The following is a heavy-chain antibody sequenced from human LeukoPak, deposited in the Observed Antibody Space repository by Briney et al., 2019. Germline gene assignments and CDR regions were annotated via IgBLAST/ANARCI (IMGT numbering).Heavy chain of an antibody. Sequence: GGSLRLSCAASGFSFSDYGINWVRQAPGKGLEWVAFVRYDGTTKYYADSVKGRFTISRDNSRNTLYLQMSSQRTEDTALYYCAKDRAHSGSYYGTFDYWGQGTLVTVSS. V-gene: IGHV3-30*02. J-gene: IGHJ4*02. CDR3: AKDRAHSGSYYGTFDY. D-gene: IGHD1-26*01. CDR2: VRYDGTTK. CDR1: GFSFSDYG.